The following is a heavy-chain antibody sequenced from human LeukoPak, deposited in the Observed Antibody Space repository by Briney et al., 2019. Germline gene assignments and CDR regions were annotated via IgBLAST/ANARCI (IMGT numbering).Heavy chain of an antibody. Sequence: GRSLRLSCAASGFTFSSYAMHWVRQAPGKGLEWVAVISYDGSNKYYADSVKGRFTISRDSSKNTLYLQMNSLRAEDTAVYYCARDEDEYYYDSRGCDYWGQGTLVTVSS. CDR1: GFTFSSYA. CDR3: ARDEDEYYYDSRGCDY. CDR2: ISYDGSNK. D-gene: IGHD3-22*01. J-gene: IGHJ4*02. V-gene: IGHV3-30-3*01.